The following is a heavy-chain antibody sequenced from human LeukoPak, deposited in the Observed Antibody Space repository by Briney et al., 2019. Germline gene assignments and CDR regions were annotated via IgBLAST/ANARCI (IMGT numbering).Heavy chain of an antibody. CDR3: AREGRDSYI. CDR2: INHSGST. D-gene: IGHD5-18*01. V-gene: IGHV4-34*01. CDR1: GFTFSSYA. Sequence: KPGGSLRLSCAASGFTFSSYAMSWVRQPPGKGLEWIGEINHSGSTNYNPSLKSRVTISVDTSKNQFSLKLSSVTAADTAVYYCAREGRDSYIWGQGTLVTVSS. J-gene: IGHJ4*02.